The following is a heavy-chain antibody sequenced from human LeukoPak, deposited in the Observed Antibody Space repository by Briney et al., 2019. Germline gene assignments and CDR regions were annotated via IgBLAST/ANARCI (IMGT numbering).Heavy chain of an antibody. CDR1: GYTFTNYY. J-gene: IGHJ6*02. D-gene: IGHD4-17*01. Sequence: ASVKVSCKASGYTFTNYYMNWVRQAPGQGLEWMGWINPNSGGTNYAQNFQGRVTMTRDTSITTAYMELTRLKSDDTAIYYCAGNVPDDYGDNPLDVWGQGTTVTVSS. CDR3: AGNVPDDYGDNPLDV. CDR2: INPNSGGT. V-gene: IGHV1-2*02.